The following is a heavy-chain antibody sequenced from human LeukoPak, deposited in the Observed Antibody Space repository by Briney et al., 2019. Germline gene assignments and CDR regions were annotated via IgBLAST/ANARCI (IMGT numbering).Heavy chain of an antibody. J-gene: IGHJ6*03. CDR1: GFTFSSYS. V-gene: IGHV3-7*01. D-gene: IGHD3-16*01. Sequence: GGSLRLSCAASGFTFSSYSMSWVRQARGEGMEWVANIKQDGSEKYYVDSVKGRFTISRDNAKNSLYLQMNSLRAEDTAVYYCARYQDGGIPRLPVYYMDVWGKGTTVTVSS. CDR3: ARYQDGGIPRLPVYYMDV. CDR2: IKQDGSEK.